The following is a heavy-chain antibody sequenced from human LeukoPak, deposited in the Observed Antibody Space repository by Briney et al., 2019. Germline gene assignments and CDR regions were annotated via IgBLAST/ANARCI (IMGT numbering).Heavy chain of an antibody. V-gene: IGHV4-39*01. J-gene: IGHJ5*02. CDR1: GGSISSSSYY. D-gene: IGHD6-6*01. CDR2: IHYSRST. CDR3: ARHVYSSSSGLNWFDP. Sequence: KASETLSLTCAVSGGSISSSSYYWGWIRQPPGKGLEWIGSIHYSRSTYYNPSLKSRVTISVDTSKNQFPLRLSSVTAADTAVYYCARHVYSSSSGLNWFDPWGQGTLVTVSS.